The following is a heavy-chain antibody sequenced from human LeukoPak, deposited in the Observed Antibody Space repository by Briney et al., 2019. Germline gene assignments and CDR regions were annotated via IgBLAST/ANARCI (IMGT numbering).Heavy chain of an antibody. D-gene: IGHD2-15*01. Sequence: SETLSLTCTASGGSISSYYWSWIRQPAGKGLEWIGRIYTSGSTNYNPSRKSRVTMSVDTSKNQFSLKLSSMTAADTAVYYCARVHGRVVAARGYYYYMDVWDKETTVTVSS. CDR1: GGSISSYY. V-gene: IGHV4-4*07. CDR3: ARVHGRVVAARGYYYYMDV. J-gene: IGHJ6*03. CDR2: IYTSGST.